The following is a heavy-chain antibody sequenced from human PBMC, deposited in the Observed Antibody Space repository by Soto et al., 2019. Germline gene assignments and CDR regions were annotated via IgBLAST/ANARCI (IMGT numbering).Heavy chain of an antibody. Sequence: SVKVSCQASGGTFSSYAISWGRQDPGQGLEWMGGIIPIFGTANYSQKFQGRVTITADKSTSTAYMELSSLRSEDTAVYYCARVQGGIAAALDYWGQGTLVTVSS. J-gene: IGHJ4*02. CDR1: GGTFSSYA. D-gene: IGHD6-13*01. CDR2: IIPIFGTA. CDR3: ARVQGGIAAALDY. V-gene: IGHV1-69*06.